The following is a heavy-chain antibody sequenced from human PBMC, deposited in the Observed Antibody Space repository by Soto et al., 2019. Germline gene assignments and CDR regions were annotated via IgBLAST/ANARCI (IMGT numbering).Heavy chain of an antibody. CDR1: GFTFSDYY. Sequence: EVQLVESGGGLVQPGGSLRLSCAGSGFTFSDYYIDWVRQAPGKGLEWVGRSRDKGNSYSTDYAASVKGRFTISRDASKKSLFLQMNSLKTEDTALYYCTRSITGTTSSAHCGQGTLVTVSS. D-gene: IGHD1-7*01. J-gene: IGHJ4*02. CDR3: TRSITGTTSSAH. CDR2: SRDKGNSYST. V-gene: IGHV3-72*01.